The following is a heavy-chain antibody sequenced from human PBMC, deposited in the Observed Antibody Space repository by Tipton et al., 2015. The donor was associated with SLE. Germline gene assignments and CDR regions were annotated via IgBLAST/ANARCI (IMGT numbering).Heavy chain of an antibody. V-gene: IGHV4-59*12. Sequence: TLSLTCTVSGGSLSSYYWSWIRQSPEKGLEWIGYLSYSGSTNYNPSLESRVTISVDTSKNQFSLHLPSVTAADTAVYFCASHRITGTDPFDYWGQGTLVTVSS. J-gene: IGHJ4*02. D-gene: IGHD1-20*01. CDR1: GGSLSSYY. CDR3: ASHRITGTDPFDY. CDR2: LSYSGST.